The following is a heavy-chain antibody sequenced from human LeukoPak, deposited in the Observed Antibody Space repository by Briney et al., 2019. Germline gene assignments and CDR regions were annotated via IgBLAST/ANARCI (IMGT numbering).Heavy chain of an antibody. CDR1: GGSISSSSYY. CDR2: IYYSGST. Sequence: SETLSLTCTVSGGSISSSSYYWGWIRQPPGKGLEWIGSIYYSGSTYYNPSLKSRVTISVDTSKNQFSLKLSSVTAADTAVYYCARGFSGWFGELVSYYFDYWGQGTLVTVSS. CDR3: ARGFSGWFGELVSYYFDY. V-gene: IGHV4-39*07. J-gene: IGHJ4*02. D-gene: IGHD3-10*01.